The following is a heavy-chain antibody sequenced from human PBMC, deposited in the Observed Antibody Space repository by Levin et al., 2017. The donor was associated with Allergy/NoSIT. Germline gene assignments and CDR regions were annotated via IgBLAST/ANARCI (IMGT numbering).Heavy chain of an antibody. CDR2: INPNSGGT. Sequence: ASVKVSCKASGYTFTGYYMHWVRQAPGQGLEWMGWINPNSGGTNYAQKFQGRVTMTRDTSISTAYMELSRLRSDDTAVYYCARAGGYYYDSSGYYELYDYWGQGTLVTVSS. V-gene: IGHV1-2*02. D-gene: IGHD3-22*01. J-gene: IGHJ4*02. CDR1: GYTFTGYY. CDR3: ARAGGYYYDSSGYYELYDY.